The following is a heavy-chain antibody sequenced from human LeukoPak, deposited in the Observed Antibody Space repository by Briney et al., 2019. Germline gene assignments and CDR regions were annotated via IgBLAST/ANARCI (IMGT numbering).Heavy chain of an antibody. CDR1: GFTFSSYS. D-gene: IGHD3-22*01. CDR3: ARDLLYYDSSGYYLGDAFDI. V-gene: IGHV3-21*01. Sequence: GGSLRLSCAASGFTFSSYSMNWVRQAPGKGLEWVSSISSSSSYIYYADSVKGRFTISRDYAKNSLYLQMNSLRAEDTAVYYCARDLLYYDSSGYYLGDAFDIWGQGTMVTVSS. CDR2: ISSSSSYI. J-gene: IGHJ3*02.